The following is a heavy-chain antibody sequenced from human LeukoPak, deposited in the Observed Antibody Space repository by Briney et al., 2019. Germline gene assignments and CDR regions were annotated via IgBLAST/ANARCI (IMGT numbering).Heavy chain of an antibody. CDR1: NASISSHY. Sequence: SETLSLTCAVSNASISSHYWSWIRQPPGKGLEYNGYINDSGSTKYNPSLKSRVTMSVDTSKNHFSLKVNSVTAADTAVYYCARRLWYSGSSGYYFDLWGQGTLVTVSS. CDR2: INDSGST. CDR3: ARRLWYSGSSGYYFDL. J-gene: IGHJ4*02. D-gene: IGHD1-26*01. V-gene: IGHV4-59*11.